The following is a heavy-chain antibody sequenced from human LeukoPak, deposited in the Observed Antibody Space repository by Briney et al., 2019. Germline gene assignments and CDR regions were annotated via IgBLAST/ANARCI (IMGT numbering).Heavy chain of an antibody. CDR3: ARDYGSGWSDYFDY. Sequence: SVKVSCKASGGTFSSYAISWVRQAPGQGLEWMGGIIPIFGTANYAQKLQGRVTMTTDTSTSTAYMELRSLRSDDTAVYYCARDYGSGWSDYFDYWGQGTLVTVSS. J-gene: IGHJ4*02. CDR1: GGTFSSYA. CDR2: IIPIFGTA. V-gene: IGHV1-69*05. D-gene: IGHD6-19*01.